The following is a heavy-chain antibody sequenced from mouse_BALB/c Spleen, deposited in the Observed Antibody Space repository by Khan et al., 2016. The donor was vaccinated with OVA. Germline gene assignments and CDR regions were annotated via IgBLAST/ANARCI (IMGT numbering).Heavy chain of an antibody. J-gene: IGHJ4*01. Sequence: EVELVGSGGGLVKPGGSLKLSCSASGFTFSSYALSWVRQTPEKRLEWVATISSGGHYTFYMDSVKGRFAISRDNAKNTLYLQMSSLRSEDTAMYYCARSLVDYHAMDYWGQGTSVTVSS. CDR3: ARSLVDYHAMDY. V-gene: IGHV5-9-3*01. CDR1: GFTFSSYA. CDR2: ISSGGHYT. D-gene: IGHD2-2*01.